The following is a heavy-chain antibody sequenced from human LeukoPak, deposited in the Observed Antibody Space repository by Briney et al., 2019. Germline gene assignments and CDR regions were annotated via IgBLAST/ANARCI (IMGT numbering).Heavy chain of an antibody. Sequence: GGSLRLSCAASGFNFSSFGMHWVRQAPGKGLEWVAVTWYDGRNKYYADSVKGRFTISRDNSKSTLFLQMDSLRAEDTAVYYCAKGRGFHFDYWGQGTLVTVSS. J-gene: IGHJ4*02. V-gene: IGHV3-33*03. CDR3: AKGRGFHFDY. CDR1: GFNFSSFG. CDR2: TWYDGRNK.